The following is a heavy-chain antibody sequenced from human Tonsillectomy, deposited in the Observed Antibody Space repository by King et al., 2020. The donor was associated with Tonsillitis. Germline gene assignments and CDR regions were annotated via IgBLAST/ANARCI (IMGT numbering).Heavy chain of an antibody. V-gene: IGHV1-8*01. J-gene: IGHJ6*02. Sequence: QLVQSGAEVKKPGASVKVSCKASGYTFTSYDIHWVRQATGQGLKWMGSMNPNSGNTGYAQRFQGRVTMTRNTSISTAYMELSSLRSEDTAVYYCARQEFTMVRGVMGNYYGLDVRGQGTTVTVSS. CDR3: ARQEFTMVRGVMGNYYGLDV. CDR1: GYTFTSYD. CDR2: MNPNSGNT. D-gene: IGHD3-10*01.